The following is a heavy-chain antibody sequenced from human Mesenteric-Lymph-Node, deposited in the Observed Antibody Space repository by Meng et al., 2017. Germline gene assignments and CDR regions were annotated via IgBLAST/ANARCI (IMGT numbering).Heavy chain of an antibody. Sequence: EPLQGPGPGVVKAPGTLFLTCAVAGGSITTHWWSWVRQSPGKGLEWIGEINHSGASHYSPSLKSQVIISVDTSKNQLSLKLTSVTAADTAVYYCARHIGIIGQRGFDYWGQGTLVTVSS. CDR1: GGSITTHW. CDR2: INHSGAS. J-gene: IGHJ4*02. V-gene: IGHV4-4*03. D-gene: IGHD3/OR15-3a*01. CDR3: ARHIGIIGQRGFDY.